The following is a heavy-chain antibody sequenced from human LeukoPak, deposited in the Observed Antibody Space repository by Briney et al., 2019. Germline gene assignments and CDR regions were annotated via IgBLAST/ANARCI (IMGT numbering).Heavy chain of an antibody. D-gene: IGHD6-13*01. CDR2: LYTSGIT. CDR3: ARGYSSSSYEDDY. Sequence: SQTLSLTCTVSGGSISSGSYYWSWIRQPAGKGLEWIGRLYTSGITNYNPSPKSRVAMSIDTSKNQFSLKLSSVTAADTAVYYCARGYSSSSYEDDYWGQGTLVTVSS. CDR1: GGSISSGSYY. J-gene: IGHJ4*02. V-gene: IGHV4-61*02.